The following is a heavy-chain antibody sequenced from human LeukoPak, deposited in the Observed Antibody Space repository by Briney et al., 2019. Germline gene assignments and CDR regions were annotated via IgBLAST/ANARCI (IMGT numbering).Heavy chain of an antibody. CDR1: GFSFNTCA. D-gene: IGHD5-24*01. V-gene: IGHV3-7*04. CDR3: TRVGYIDEGIDY. CDR2: IKQDGSKK. Sequence: GGSLRLSCAASGFSFNTCAMSWVRQAPGKGLEWVANIKQDGSKKSYVDSVRGRFTISRDNAKNSLYLQMNSLRAEDTAIYYCTRVGYIDEGIDYWGQGTLVTVSS. J-gene: IGHJ4*02.